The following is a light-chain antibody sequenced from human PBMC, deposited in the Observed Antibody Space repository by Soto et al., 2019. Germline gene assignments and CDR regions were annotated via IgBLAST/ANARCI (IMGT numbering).Light chain of an antibody. CDR1: QSVSSY. Sequence: EIVLTQSPATLSLSPGERATLSCRASQSVSSYLAWYQQKPGQAPRLLIYDASNRATGIPARFSGSGSGTDFTLTISSLEPEDFAVYYCQHYDGSPRTFGQGTKVDIK. CDR2: DAS. CDR3: QHYDGSPRT. V-gene: IGKV3-11*01. J-gene: IGKJ2*01.